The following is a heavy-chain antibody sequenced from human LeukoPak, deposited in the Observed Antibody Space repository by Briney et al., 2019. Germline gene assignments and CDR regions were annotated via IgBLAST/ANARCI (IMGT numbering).Heavy chain of an antibody. Sequence: PGGSLRLSCVASGFTFSNYLMNWVRQAPGKGLEWVSGISHSGSSIYYADSVKVRFTISRDNSKNTLYLQMDRLRVEDTAVYYCAMALDYWGQGTLVTVSS. CDR2: ISHSGSSI. CDR1: GFTFSNYL. CDR3: AMALDY. V-gene: IGHV3-23*01. J-gene: IGHJ4*02.